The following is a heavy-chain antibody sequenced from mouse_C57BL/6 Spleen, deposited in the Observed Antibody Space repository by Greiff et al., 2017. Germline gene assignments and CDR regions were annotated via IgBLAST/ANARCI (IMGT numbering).Heavy chain of an antibody. J-gene: IGHJ1*03. CDR2: INYDGSST. V-gene: IGHV5-16*01. Sequence: EVKLVESEGGLVQPGSSMKLSCTASGFTFSDYYMAWVRQVPEKGLEWVANINYDGSSTYYLDSLKSRFIISRDDAKNLLYLQMSSLKSEDTATYYCARDGYNRWYFDVWGTGTTVTVSS. D-gene: IGHD2-2*01. CDR1: GFTFSDYY. CDR3: ARDGYNRWYFDV.